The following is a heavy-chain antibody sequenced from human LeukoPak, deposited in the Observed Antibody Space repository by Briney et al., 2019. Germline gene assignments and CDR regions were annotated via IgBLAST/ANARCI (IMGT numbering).Heavy chain of an antibody. Sequence: SETLSLTCSVSGGSISNSYWSWIRQPAGKGLEWIGRIHASGSTNYNSSLKGRVTMSIDTSKNQFSLKLSSVTAADTAVYYCARGGYLDNYYYYGMDVWGQGTTVTVSS. CDR2: IHASGST. V-gene: IGHV4-4*07. CDR3: ARGGYLDNYYYYGMDV. J-gene: IGHJ6*02. CDR1: GGSISNSY. D-gene: IGHD3-22*01.